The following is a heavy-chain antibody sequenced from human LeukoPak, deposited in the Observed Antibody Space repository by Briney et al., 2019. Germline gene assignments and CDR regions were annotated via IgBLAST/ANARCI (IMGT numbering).Heavy chain of an antibody. CDR1: GGSISSGGYY. CDR3: ARVVVATINDAFDI. Sequence: SETLSLTCTVSGGSISSGGYYWSWIRQPPGKGLEWIGYIYHSGSTYYNPSLKSRVTISVDTSKNQFSLKLSSVTAADTAVYYCARVVVATINDAFDIWGQGTMVTVSS. V-gene: IGHV4-30-2*01. J-gene: IGHJ3*02. CDR2: IYHSGST. D-gene: IGHD5-12*01.